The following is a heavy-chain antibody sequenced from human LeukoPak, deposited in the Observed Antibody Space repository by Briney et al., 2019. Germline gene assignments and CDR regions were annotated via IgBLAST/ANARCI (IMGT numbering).Heavy chain of an antibody. J-gene: IGHJ4*02. CDR3: ARSGIAVAGPLFDY. Sequence: GSLRLSCAASGFTFSSYAMSWVRQAPGKGLEWIGSIYHSGSTYYNPSLKSRVTISVDTSKNQFSLKLSSVTAADTAVYYCARSGIAVAGPLFDYWGQGTLVTVSS. CDR2: IYHSGST. D-gene: IGHD6-19*01. CDR1: GFTFSSYA. V-gene: IGHV4-38-2*01.